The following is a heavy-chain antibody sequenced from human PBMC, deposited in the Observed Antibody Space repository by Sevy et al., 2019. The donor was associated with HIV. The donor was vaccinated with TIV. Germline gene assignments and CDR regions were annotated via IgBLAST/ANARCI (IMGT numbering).Heavy chain of an antibody. V-gene: IGHV3-9*01. CDR2: ISWNSGSI. CDR3: AKDILTGYYSHNFDY. CDR1: GFTFDDYA. J-gene: IGHJ4*02. Sequence: SLRLSCAASGFTFDDYAMHWVRQAPGKGLEWVSGISWNSGSIGYADSVKGRFTISRDNAKNSLYLQMNSLRAEDTALYYCAKDILTGYYSHNFDYWGQGTLVTVSS. D-gene: IGHD3-9*01.